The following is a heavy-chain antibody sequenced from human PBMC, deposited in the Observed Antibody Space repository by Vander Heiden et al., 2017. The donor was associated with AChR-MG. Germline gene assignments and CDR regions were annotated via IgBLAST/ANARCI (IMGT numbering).Heavy chain of an antibody. V-gene: IGHV3-23*01. CDR3: AKWEYSADYYDSSGYYLFDY. CDR2: ISGSGGST. Sequence: EVQLLESGGDLVQPGGSLRLSCAASGFTFSSYAMSWVRQAPGKGLEWVSAISGSGGSTYYADSVKGRFTISRDNSKNTLYLQMNSLRAEDTAVYYCAKWEYSADYYDSSGYYLFDYWGQGTLVTVSS. D-gene: IGHD3-22*01. J-gene: IGHJ4*02. CDR1: GFTFSSYA.